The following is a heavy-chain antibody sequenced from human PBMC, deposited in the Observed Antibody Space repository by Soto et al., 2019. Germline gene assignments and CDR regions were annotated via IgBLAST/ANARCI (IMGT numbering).Heavy chain of an antibody. D-gene: IGHD4-17*01. CDR3: ARDLDYGDYSWYFDL. CDR2: IIPIFGTA. V-gene: IGHV1-69*12. J-gene: IGHJ2*01. CDR1: GGTFSSYA. Sequence: QVQLVQSGAEVKKPGSSVKVSCKASGGTFSSYAISWVRQAPGQGLERMGGIIPIFGTANYAQKFQGRVTITADESTSTAYMELSSLRSEDTAVYYCARDLDYGDYSWYFDLWGRGTLVTVSS.